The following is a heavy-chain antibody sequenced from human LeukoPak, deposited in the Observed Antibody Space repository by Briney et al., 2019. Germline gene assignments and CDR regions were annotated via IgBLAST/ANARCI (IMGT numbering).Heavy chain of an antibody. CDR3: ARAVGVAVAGTGY. J-gene: IGHJ4*02. D-gene: IGHD6-19*01. CDR2: INAGNGNT. Sequence: ASVKVSCKASGYTFTSYAMHWVRQAPGQRLEWMGWINAGNGNTKYSQKFQGRVTITRDTSASTAYMELSSLRSEDTAVYYCARAVGVAVAGTGYWGQGTLATVSS. V-gene: IGHV1-3*01. CDR1: GYTFTSYA.